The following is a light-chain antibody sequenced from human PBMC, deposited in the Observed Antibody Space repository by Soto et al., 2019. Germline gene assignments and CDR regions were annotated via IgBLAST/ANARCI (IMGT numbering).Light chain of an antibody. Sequence: QSVLTQPPSVSGTPGQRVTISCSGSTSNIGSNYVYWYQQLPGTAPRLLIFRTDQRPSGVPDRFSASKSGTSASLAIRGLRSEDEADYHCASWDDSLNGWVFGGGTKVTVL. CDR1: TSNIGSNY. J-gene: IGLJ3*02. CDR2: RTD. V-gene: IGLV1-47*01. CDR3: ASWDDSLNGWV.